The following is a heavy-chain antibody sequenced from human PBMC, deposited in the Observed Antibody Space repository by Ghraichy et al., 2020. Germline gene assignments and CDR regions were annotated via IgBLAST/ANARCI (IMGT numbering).Heavy chain of an antibody. D-gene: IGHD1-7*01. V-gene: IGHV3-72*01. J-gene: IGHJ4*02. CDR1: GFTFSDHY. Sequence: LSLTCAASGFTFSDHYMDWVRQAPGKGLEWVGRTRNKANSYTTEYAASVKGRFTISRDVSKNSLYLQMNSLKTEDTAVYYCASAVGTGTTAFDYWGKGTLVTVSA. CDR2: TRNKANSYTT. CDR3: ASAVGTGTTAFDY.